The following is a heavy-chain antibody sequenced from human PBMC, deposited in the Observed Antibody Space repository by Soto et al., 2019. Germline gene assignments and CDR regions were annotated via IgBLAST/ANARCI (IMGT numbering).Heavy chain of an antibody. D-gene: IGHD2-15*01. Sequence: QAQLVQSGAEVKKPGASVKVSCKASGYTFSIYGMSWVRQAPGQGLEWMGWISAGNSNTKYAQKFQGRVTMTTDTATSQAYMELRSLRSDDTAVYYCARRVCVAPVDDAYDMRGQATLVTVSS. CDR3: ARRVCVAPVDDAYDM. CDR2: ISAGNSNT. J-gene: IGHJ3*02. CDR1: GYTFSIYG. V-gene: IGHV1-18*01.